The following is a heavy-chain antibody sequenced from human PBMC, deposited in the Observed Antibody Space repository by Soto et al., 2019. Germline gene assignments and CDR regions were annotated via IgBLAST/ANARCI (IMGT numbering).Heavy chain of an antibody. CDR3: ERDGAIPADVGFDP. D-gene: IGHD2-15*01. CDR1: GDSVSSNSAA. Sequence: QSQTLSLTCAISGDSVSSNSAAWNWIRQSPSRGLEWLGRTYYRSKWYNDYAVSVKSRITINPDTSKNQFSLQLNSVTPENAVVFSCERDGAIPADVGFDPWGQGTLVTVSS. J-gene: IGHJ5*02. CDR2: TYYRSKWYN. V-gene: IGHV6-1*01.